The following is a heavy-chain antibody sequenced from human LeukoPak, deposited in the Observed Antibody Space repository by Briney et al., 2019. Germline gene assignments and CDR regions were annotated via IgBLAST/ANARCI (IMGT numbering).Heavy chain of an antibody. CDR1: GFTFSTYA. V-gene: IGHV3-23*01. Sequence: GGSLRLSCVTSGFTFSTYAMSWVRQAPGKGLDWVSTLTGSGGGTYYAESVKGRFTISRDNSKNTLYLQMNSLRAEETAVYYCAKSPMRDCSSTSCYLNDFWGQGTLVTVSS. CDR3: AKSPMRDCSSTSCYLNDF. D-gene: IGHD2-2*01. CDR2: LTGSGGGT. J-gene: IGHJ4*02.